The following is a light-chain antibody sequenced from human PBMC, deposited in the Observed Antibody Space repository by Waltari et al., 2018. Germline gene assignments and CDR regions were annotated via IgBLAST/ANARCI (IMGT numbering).Light chain of an antibody. Sequence: QSVVTQPPSVSGDPGRRVTISCDGSKSNVGGYYVYWYQQFPGTAPKLVVYDNNNRPSGISDRLSGSKSGSSAFLTITRLQPGDEADYYCAVWDSSLNSAVFGGGTRLTVL. CDR3: AVWDSSLNSAV. J-gene: IGLJ7*01. V-gene: IGLV1-51*01. CDR1: KSNVGGYY. CDR2: DNN.